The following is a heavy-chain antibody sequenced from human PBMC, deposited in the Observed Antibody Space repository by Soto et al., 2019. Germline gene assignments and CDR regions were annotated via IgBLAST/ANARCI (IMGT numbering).Heavy chain of an antibody. Sequence: ASVKVSCKVSGYTLTELSMHCVRQAPGKGLEWMGGFDPEDGETIYAQKFQGRVTMTEDTSTDTAYMELSSLRSEDTAVYYCATDKPYSSGWYFDLWGRGTLVTVSS. CDR1: GYTLTELS. D-gene: IGHD6-19*01. CDR3: ATDKPYSSGWYFDL. CDR2: FDPEDGET. V-gene: IGHV1-24*01. J-gene: IGHJ2*01.